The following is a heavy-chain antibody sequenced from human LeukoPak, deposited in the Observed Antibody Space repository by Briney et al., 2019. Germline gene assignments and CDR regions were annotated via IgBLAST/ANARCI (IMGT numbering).Heavy chain of an antibody. CDR3: ARAGVVPAADDAFDI. J-gene: IGHJ3*02. D-gene: IGHD2-2*01. CDR1: GGSISSYY. Sequence: SETLSLTCTDSGGSISSYYWSWVRQPPGKGLEWIGYIYYSGSTNYNPSLKSRVTISVDTSKNQFSLKLSSVTAADTAVYYCARAGVVPAADDAFDIWGQGTMVTVSS. V-gene: IGHV4-59*01. CDR2: IYYSGST.